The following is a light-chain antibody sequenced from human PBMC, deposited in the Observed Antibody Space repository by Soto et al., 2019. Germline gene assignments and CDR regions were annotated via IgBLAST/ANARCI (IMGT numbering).Light chain of an antibody. CDR2: DAS. Sequence: ETVMTQSPATLSLSPGERVTLSCRASQSINSNLAWYQQRPGQAPRVLIYDASTRATAVPARFSGSGSGTEFTLTISSLQSEDFAVYYCQQYGSSPWTFGQGTKVQIK. J-gene: IGKJ1*01. CDR1: QSINSN. CDR3: QQYGSSPWT. V-gene: IGKV3-15*01.